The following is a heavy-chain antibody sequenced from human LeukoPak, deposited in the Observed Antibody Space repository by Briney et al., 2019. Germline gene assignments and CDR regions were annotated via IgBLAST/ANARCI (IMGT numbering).Heavy chain of an antibody. CDR3: ARLYALPGNFDS. CDR1: GYRFTSYW. V-gene: IGHV5-51*01. D-gene: IGHD5/OR15-5a*01. J-gene: IGHJ4*02. CDR2: IYPGDSDT. Sequence: ESLKISCKGSGYRFTSYWIGWVRQMPAKGLEWMGIIYPGDSDTRYSPSFQGQVTISADKSITTTYLQWSSLKASDTAMYYCARLYALPGNFDSWGQRTLVTVSS.